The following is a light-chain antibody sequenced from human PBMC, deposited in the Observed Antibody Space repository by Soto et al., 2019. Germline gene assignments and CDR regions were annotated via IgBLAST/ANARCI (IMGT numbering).Light chain of an antibody. CDR1: SSYIGPYDN. J-gene: IGLJ1*01. V-gene: IGLV2-11*01. CDR3: ASYAGNDIYV. CDR2: TVS. Sequence: LTPPRSVSGSPGQSVTLSCTRTSSYIGPYDNAAWCQQHPGKAPKLIVITVSNLPSGVSDRFPGSQLCNIASLTISGLQAEDEADYDFASYAGNDIYVFATETKVTV.